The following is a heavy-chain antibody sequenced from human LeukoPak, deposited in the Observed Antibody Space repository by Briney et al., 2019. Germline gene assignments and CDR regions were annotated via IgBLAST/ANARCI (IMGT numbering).Heavy chain of an antibody. Sequence: GGSLRLSCAASGFTFSSYSMNWVRQAPGKGLEWVSYISSSSSTIYYADSVKGRFTISRDNAKNSLYLQMNSLRAEDTAVYYCARGDCSSTICYSPMDVWGKGTTVTVSS. CDR1: GFTFSSYS. J-gene: IGHJ6*03. D-gene: IGHD2-2*01. V-gene: IGHV3-48*01. CDR2: ISSSSSTI. CDR3: ARGDCSSTICYSPMDV.